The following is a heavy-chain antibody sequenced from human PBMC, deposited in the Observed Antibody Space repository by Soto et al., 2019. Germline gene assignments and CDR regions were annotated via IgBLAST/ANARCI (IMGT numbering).Heavy chain of an antibody. CDR3: ARNPPYIATKNYGMDV. CDR1: GGSISSGGYY. V-gene: IGHV4-31*03. Sequence: PSETVSLTCTVSGGSISSGGYYWSWVRQHPGKGLEWIGYIYYSGSTYYNPSLKSRVTISVDTSKNQFSLKLSSVTAADTAVYYCARNPPYIATKNYGMDVWGQGTTVTVSS. J-gene: IGHJ6*02. CDR2: IYYSGST. D-gene: IGHD6-13*01.